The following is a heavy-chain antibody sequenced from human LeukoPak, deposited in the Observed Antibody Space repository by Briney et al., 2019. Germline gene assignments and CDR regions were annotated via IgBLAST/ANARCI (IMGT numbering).Heavy chain of an antibody. D-gene: IGHD3-22*01. CDR2: IYYSGST. CDR3: ASVLYDPWDAFDI. V-gene: IGHV4-39*01. Sequence: PSETLSLTCTVSGGSISSSSYYWGWIRKPPGKGLEWIGSIYYSGSTYYNPSLKSRVTISVDTSKNQFSLKLSSVTAADTAVYYCASVLYDPWDAFDIWGQGTMVTVSS. CDR1: GGSISSSSYY. J-gene: IGHJ3*02.